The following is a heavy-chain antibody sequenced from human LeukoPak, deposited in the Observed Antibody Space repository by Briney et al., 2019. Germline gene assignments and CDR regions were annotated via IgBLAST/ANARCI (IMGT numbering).Heavy chain of an antibody. CDR1: GYTFTGYF. J-gene: IGHJ3*02. CDR3: ARGFVVRGVSPIRPPLSGAFHI. D-gene: IGHD3-10*01. CDR2: INPNSGGT. Sequence: ASVKVSCKASGYTFTGYFMHWVRQAPGQGLEWMGWINPNSGGTNYAQKFQGRVTMTRDTSISTAYMDLSGLRSDDTAVYYCARGFVVRGVSPIRPPLSGAFHIWGQGTMVTVSS. V-gene: IGHV1-2*02.